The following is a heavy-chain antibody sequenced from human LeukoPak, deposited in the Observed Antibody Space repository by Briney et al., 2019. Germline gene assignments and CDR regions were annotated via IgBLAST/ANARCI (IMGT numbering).Heavy chain of an antibody. V-gene: IGHV3-74*01. CDR1: GFTHIGYW. CDR2: INSDGSST. CDR3: ARSTCPATRLDY. Sequence: PGGSLRLSCAASGFTHIGYWMYWVRQAPGKGLVWVSRINSDGSSTTYADSVKGRFTISRDNAKNTLYLQMNGLRAEDTAVYYCARSTCPATRLDYWGQGTLVPVSS. D-gene: IGHD4-17*01. J-gene: IGHJ4*02.